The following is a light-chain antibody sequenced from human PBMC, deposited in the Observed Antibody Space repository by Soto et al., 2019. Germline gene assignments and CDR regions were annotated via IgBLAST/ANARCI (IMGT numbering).Light chain of an antibody. CDR3: MQALQTPLIT. J-gene: IGKJ5*01. V-gene: IGKV2-28*01. CDR1: QSLLLSNGYNY. CDR2: LGS. Sequence: DIVMTQSPLSLPVTPGEPPSISCRSSQSLLLSNGYNYLDWYLQKPGQSPQLLIYLGSNRASGVPDRFSGSGSGTDFTLKISRVEAEDVGVYYCMQALQTPLITFGQGTRLEIK.